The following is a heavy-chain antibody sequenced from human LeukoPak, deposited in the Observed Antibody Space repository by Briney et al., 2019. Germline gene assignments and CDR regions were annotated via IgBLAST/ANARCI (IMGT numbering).Heavy chain of an antibody. CDR1: GASLSSYY. J-gene: IGHJ5*02. CDR3: ARNHCSSPNCYAGDWFDP. CDR2: IYTSGST. D-gene: IGHD2-2*01. Sequence: PSETPSLPCTVSGASLSSYYLSWIPQPARQGPEWIWRIYTSGSTNYNPSLKSRVTMSVDMSKKQFSLKLTSVTAADTAVYYCARNHCSSPNCYAGDWFDPWGQGTLVTVSS. V-gene: IGHV4-4*07.